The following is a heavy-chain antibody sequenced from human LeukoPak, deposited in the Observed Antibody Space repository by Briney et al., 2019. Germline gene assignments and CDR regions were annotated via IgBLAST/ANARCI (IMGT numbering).Heavy chain of an antibody. CDR2: IYHSGST. Sequence: SETLSLTCAVSGGSISSGGYSWSWIRQPPGKGLEWIGYIYHSGSTYYNPSLKSRVTISVDRSKNQFSLKLSSVTAADTAVYYCARGHDYGDYVLGYWGQGTLVTVSS. CDR1: GGSISSGGYS. J-gene: IGHJ4*02. V-gene: IGHV4-30-2*01. CDR3: ARGHDYGDYVLGY. D-gene: IGHD4-17*01.